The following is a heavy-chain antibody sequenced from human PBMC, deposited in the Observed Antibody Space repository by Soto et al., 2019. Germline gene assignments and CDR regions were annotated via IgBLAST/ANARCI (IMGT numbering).Heavy chain of an antibody. CDR1: GFTFRSYG. Sequence: QVQLVESGGGVVQPGRSLRLSCAASGFTFRSYGMHWVRQAPGKGLEWVALMSFDGSNKYYADSVRGRFTISSDNSKSTLYLQMDILRPEDTAVYYCAKEFGWELQLSHPYYNSGMTSGAKEPRSPSP. V-gene: IGHV3-30*18. CDR3: AKEFGWELQLSHPYYNSGMTS. J-gene: IGHJ6*02. CDR2: MSFDGSNK. D-gene: IGHD1-1*01.